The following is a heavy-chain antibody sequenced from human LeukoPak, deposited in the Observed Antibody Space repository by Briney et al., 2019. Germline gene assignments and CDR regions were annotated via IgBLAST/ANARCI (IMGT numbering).Heavy chain of an antibody. CDR3: AKGGDDYGPPGP. J-gene: IGHJ5*02. Sequence: SVKVSCKASGGTFSSYTISWVRQAPGQGLEWMGRIIPILGIANYAQKFQGRVTITADKSTSTAYMELSSLRAEDTAVYYCAKGGDDYGPPGPWGQGTLVTVSS. CDR2: IIPILGIA. V-gene: IGHV1-69*02. CDR1: GGTFSSYT. D-gene: IGHD4-17*01.